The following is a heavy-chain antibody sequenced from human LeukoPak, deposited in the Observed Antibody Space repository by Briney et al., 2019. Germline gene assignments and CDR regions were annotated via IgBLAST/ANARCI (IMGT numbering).Heavy chain of an antibody. CDR2: IYYSGTI. D-gene: IGHD3-3*01. J-gene: IGHJ4*02. CDR3: ARTADFTSFDS. CDR1: GYSISSGNW. V-gene: IGHV4-28*05. Sequence: SDTLSLTCVVSGYSISSGNWWGWIRQPPGKGLEWIGYIYYSGTIYYNPSLMSRVTLSVDTSKNQFSLKLGSVTAVDTAVYYCARTADFTSFDSWGQGTLVTVSS.